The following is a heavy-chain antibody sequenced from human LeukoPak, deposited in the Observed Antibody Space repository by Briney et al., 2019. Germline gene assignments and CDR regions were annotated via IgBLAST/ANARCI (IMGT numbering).Heavy chain of an antibody. V-gene: IGHV4-59*01. CDR3: ARGAMGATGAFDI. J-gene: IGHJ3*02. Sequence: SETLSLTCSVSGGSIRSYYRSWIRQPPGKGLEWIGYIYYSGSTNYNPSLKSRVTISVDTSKNQFSLKLSSVTAADTAVYYCARGAMGATGAFDIWGQGTMVTVSS. CDR1: GGSIRSYY. CDR2: IYYSGST. D-gene: IGHD1-26*01.